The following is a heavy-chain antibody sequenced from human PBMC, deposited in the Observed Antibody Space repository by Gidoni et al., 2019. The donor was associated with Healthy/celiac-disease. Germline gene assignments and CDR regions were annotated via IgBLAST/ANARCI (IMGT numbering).Heavy chain of an antibody. CDR2: ISYDGSNK. CDR1: GFTFSRYG. CDR3: AKVGVRYCSGGSCYDPDY. J-gene: IGHJ4*02. V-gene: IGHV3-30*18. D-gene: IGHD2-15*01. Sequence: QVQLVESGGGVVQPGRSLRLSCAASGFTFSRYGMHLVRQAPGKGLEWVAVISYDGSNKYYADSVKGRFTISRDNSKNTLYLQMNSLRAEDTAVYYCAKVGVRYCSGGSCYDPDYWGQGTLVTVSS.